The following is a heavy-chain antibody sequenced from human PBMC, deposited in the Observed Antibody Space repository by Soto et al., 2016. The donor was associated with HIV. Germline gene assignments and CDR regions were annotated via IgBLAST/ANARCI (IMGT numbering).Heavy chain of an antibody. J-gene: IGHJ6*02. CDR3: ARDGGYSAYYYYGMDV. CDR2: IYRGGNT. Sequence: EVQLAESGGGLVQPGGSLRLSCAASGFTVSSNYMSWVRQAPGKGLEWVSVIYRGGNTYYADSVKGRFTISRDNSKNTLYLQMNSLRAEDTAVYYCARDGGYSAYYYYGMDVWGQGTTVTVSS. V-gene: IGHV3-66*01. D-gene: IGHD5-18*01. CDR1: GFTVSSNY.